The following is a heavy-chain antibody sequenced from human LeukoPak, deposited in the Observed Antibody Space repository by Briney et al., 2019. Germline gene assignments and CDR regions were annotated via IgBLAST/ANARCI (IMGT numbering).Heavy chain of an antibody. CDR2: IHHSGAT. J-gene: IGHJ4*02. CDR3: ARDKGVERLGGVYIDS. CDR1: GDSLNTYY. Sequence: PSETLSLTCTVSGDSLNTYYWDWIRQPAGKGLEWIGRIHHSGATNYNPSLKSRVTMSVDTSKNQFSLILRSVTAADTAVYYCARDKGVERLGGVYIDSWGQGTLVIVSS. V-gene: IGHV4-4*07. D-gene: IGHD1-26*01.